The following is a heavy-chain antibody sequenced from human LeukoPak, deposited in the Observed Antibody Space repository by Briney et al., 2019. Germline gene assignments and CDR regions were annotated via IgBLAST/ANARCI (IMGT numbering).Heavy chain of an antibody. V-gene: IGHV4-39*01. J-gene: IGHJ4*02. CDR2: IYYSGST. Sequence: ETLSLTCTVSGGSISSSSYYWGWIRQPPGKGLEWIGSIYYSGSTYYNPSLKSRVTISVDTSKNQFSLKLSSVTAADTAVYYCAGAGRIAAAWYYFDYWGQGTLVTVSS. CDR3: AGAGRIAAAWYYFDY. CDR1: GGSISSSSYY. D-gene: IGHD6-13*01.